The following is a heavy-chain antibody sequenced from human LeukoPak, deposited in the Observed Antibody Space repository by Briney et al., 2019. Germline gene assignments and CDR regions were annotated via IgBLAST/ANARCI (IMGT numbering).Heavy chain of an antibody. V-gene: IGHV3-23*01. CDR1: GFTVSSNY. CDR2: ISGSGGST. CDR3: AREGVVVTHDAFDI. D-gene: IGHD2-21*02. Sequence: GGSLRLSCAASGFTVSSNYMSWVRQAPGKGLEWVSAISGSGGSTYYADSVKGRFTISRDNSKNTLYLQMNSLRAEDTAVYYCAREGVVVTHDAFDIWGQGTMVTVSS. J-gene: IGHJ3*02.